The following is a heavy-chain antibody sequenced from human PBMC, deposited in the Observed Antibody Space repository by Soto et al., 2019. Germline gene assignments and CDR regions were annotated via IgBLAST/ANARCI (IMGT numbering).Heavy chain of an antibody. D-gene: IGHD6-6*01. CDR2: IIPIFGTA. Sequence: SVKVSCKASGGTFSSYAISWVRQAPGQGLEWMGGIIPIFGTANYAQKFQGRVTITADESTSTAYMELSSLRSEDTAVYYCAKDLTRQLAYWLDPWGQGTQVTVSS. J-gene: IGHJ5*02. CDR1: GGTFSSYA. V-gene: IGHV1-69*13. CDR3: AKDLTRQLAYWLDP.